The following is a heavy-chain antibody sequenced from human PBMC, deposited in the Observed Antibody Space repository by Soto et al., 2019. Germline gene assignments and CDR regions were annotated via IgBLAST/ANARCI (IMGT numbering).Heavy chain of an antibody. D-gene: IGHD5-18*01. CDR2: IIPIFGTA. J-gene: IGHJ4*02. V-gene: IGHV1-69*13. CDR3: ARDNTAMVFYFDY. CDR1: GGTFSSYA. Sequence: GASVKVSCKASGGTFSSYAISWVRQAPGQGLEWMGGIIPIFGTANYAQKFQGRVTITADESTSTAYMELSSLRSEDTAVYYCARDNTAMVFYFDYWGQGTLVTVSS.